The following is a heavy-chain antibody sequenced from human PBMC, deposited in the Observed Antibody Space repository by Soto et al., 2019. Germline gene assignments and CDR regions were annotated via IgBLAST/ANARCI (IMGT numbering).Heavy chain of an antibody. D-gene: IGHD3-3*01. Sequence: QVTLVQSGPEVKKPGASVRVSCRASGYSFTDYGVSWVRQAPGQGLEWMGWISAYSGNTHYAQKFQDRVTMTTDASTTTAYMELRSLTSDDTAVYYWARAATTFGVVTKIDFWGQGALVTVSS. CDR2: ISAYSGNT. J-gene: IGHJ4*02. CDR3: ARAATTFGVVTKIDF. CDR1: GYSFTDYG. V-gene: IGHV1-18*04.